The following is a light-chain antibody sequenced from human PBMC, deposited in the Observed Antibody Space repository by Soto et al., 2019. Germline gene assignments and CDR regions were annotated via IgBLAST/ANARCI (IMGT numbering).Light chain of an antibody. J-gene: IGLJ1*01. Sequence: QSVLTQPASVSGSTGQSITISCTGTSSDVGGYTHVSWYQQHPGKAPKLMIYDVNNRPSGVSNRFSGSKSGNTASLTISWLQADDEGDYYCSSYTSSSSYVFGTGTKVTVL. CDR1: SSDVGGYTH. CDR2: DVN. CDR3: SSYTSSSSYV. V-gene: IGLV2-14*03.